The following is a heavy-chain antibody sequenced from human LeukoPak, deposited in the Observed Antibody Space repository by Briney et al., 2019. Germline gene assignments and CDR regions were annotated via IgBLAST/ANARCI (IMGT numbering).Heavy chain of an antibody. J-gene: IGHJ4*02. CDR1: GFTFSSYG. D-gene: IGHD5-18*01. CDR2: ISYDGSNK. Sequence: PGGSLRLSCAASGFTFSSYGMHWVRQAPGKGLEWVAVISYDGSNKYYADSVKGRFTISRDNSKNTLYLQMNSLGAEDTAVYYCAKDLTAMVTGSPLVNWGRGTLVTVSS. V-gene: IGHV3-30*18. CDR3: AKDLTAMVTGSPLVN.